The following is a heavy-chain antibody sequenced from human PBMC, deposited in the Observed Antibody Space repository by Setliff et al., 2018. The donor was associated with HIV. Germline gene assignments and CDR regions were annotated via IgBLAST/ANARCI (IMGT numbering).Heavy chain of an antibody. CDR1: GFTFSNYW. D-gene: IGHD2-15*01. J-gene: IGHJ4*02. CDR2: IKQDGSEK. Sequence: PGGSLRLSCAASGFTFSNYWIIWVRQAPGKGLEWVANIKQDGSEKYYVDSVKGRFTISRDNAKNSLYLQMNSLRAEDTALYYCAKDLAATRGVTGFGYWGQGTLVTVSS. CDR3: AKDLAATRGVTGFGY. V-gene: IGHV3-7*03.